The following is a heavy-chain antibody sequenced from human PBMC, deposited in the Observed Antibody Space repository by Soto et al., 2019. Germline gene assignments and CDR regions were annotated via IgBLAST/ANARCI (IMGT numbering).Heavy chain of an antibody. V-gene: IGHV1-69*13. CDR1: GRLLTNYV. Sequence: SVKVACKASGRLLTNYVTNWVRHAPGQGLEWMGGIIPMFGTTNYEQSFQGRVTITADPSTSTSYMELSSLKSEDTAVYFCARDGGTKRVGPWGQGTLVTVYS. CDR3: ARDGGTKRVGP. J-gene: IGHJ5*02. D-gene: IGHD1-1*01. CDR2: IIPMFGTT.